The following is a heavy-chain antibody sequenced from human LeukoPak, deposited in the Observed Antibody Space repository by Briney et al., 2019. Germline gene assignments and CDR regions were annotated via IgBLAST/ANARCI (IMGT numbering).Heavy chain of an antibody. CDR1: GYIFTNYW. D-gene: IGHD6-19*01. J-gene: IGHJ2*01. V-gene: IGHV5-51*01. CDR2: IYPGDSDT. Sequence: GESLKISCKASGYIFTNYWIGWVRQMPGKGLEWMGIIYPGDSDTRYSPSFQGQVTISADKSISTAYLQWSSLKASDTAMYYCARLTVAASGSYFDLWGRGTLVTVSS. CDR3: ARLTVAASGSYFDL.